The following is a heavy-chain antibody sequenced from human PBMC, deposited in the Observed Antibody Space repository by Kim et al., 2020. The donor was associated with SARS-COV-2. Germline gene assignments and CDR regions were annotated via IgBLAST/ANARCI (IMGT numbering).Heavy chain of an antibody. CDR2: ISSSSSTI. CDR3: ARSGGVLLWFWEADDAFDI. J-gene: IGHJ3*02. Sequence: GGSLRLSCAASGFTFSSYSMNWVRQAPGKGLEWVSYISSSSSTIYYADSVKGRFTISRDNAKNSLYLQMNSLRDEDTAVYYCARSGGVLLWFWEADDAFDIWGQGTMVTVSS. V-gene: IGHV3-48*02. D-gene: IGHD3-10*01. CDR1: GFTFSSYS.